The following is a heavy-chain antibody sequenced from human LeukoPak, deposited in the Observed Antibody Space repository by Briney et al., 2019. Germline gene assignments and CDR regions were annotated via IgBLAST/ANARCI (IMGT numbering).Heavy chain of an antibody. Sequence: GGSLRLSCAASGFTFSSYGMHWVRQAPDKGLEWVAIISYDGSSKYYADSVKGRFTISRDNSKNTLYLQMNSLRVEDTAVYYCATAHRHYYYDSSGPGGPFDSWGQGTLVTVSS. CDR3: ATAHRHYYYDSSGPGGPFDS. J-gene: IGHJ4*02. CDR1: GFTFSSYG. V-gene: IGHV3-30*03. D-gene: IGHD3-22*01. CDR2: ISYDGSSK.